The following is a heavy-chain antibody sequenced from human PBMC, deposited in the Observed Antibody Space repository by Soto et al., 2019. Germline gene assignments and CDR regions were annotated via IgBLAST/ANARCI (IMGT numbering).Heavy chain of an antibody. CDR2: IYYSGST. J-gene: IGHJ4*02. CDR3: ARGTTREYSGYGSYFDY. D-gene: IGHD5-12*01. Sequence: SETLSLTCTVSGGSISSYYWSWIRQPPGKGLEWIGYIYYSGSTNYNPSLKSRVTISVDTSKNQFSLKLRSVTAADTAVYYCARGTTREYSGYGSYFDYWGQGTLVTVSS. CDR1: GGSISSYY. V-gene: IGHV4-59*08.